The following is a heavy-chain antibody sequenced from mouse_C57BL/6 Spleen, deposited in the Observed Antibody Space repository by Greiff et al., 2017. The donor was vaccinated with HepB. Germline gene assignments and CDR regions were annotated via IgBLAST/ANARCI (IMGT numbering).Heavy chain of an antibody. J-gene: IGHJ3*01. CDR3: ARFRESRYSWFAY. D-gene: IGHD6-2*01. V-gene: IGHV1-80*01. CDR2: IYPGDGDT. Sequence: VQPQQSGAELVKPGVSVKISCKASGYAFRRYWRNWVKQRPGKGLERIGQIYPGDGDTNYNGKFKGKATRTADKSSSTAYMQLSSLTSEDSAVYFCARFRESRYSWFAYWGQGTLVTVSA. CDR1: GYAFRRYW.